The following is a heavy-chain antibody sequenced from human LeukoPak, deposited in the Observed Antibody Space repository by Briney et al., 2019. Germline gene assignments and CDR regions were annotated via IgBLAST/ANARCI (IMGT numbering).Heavy chain of an antibody. D-gene: IGHD3-9*01. CDR3: PRRRPFDWLSNDAFDI. V-gene: IGHV4-59*01. CDR2: IYYSGST. J-gene: IGHJ3*02. CDR1: GGCISSYY. Sequence: PSETLSLTCTVSGGCISSYYWSWIRQPPGKGLEWLRYIYYSGSTNYNPSLKSRVTISVDTSKNQFSLKLNSVTDADTPVYYCPRRRPFDWLSNDAFDIWGQGTMVTVSS.